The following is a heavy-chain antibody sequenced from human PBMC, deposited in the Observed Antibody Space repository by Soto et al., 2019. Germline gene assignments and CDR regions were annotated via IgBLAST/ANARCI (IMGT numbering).Heavy chain of an antibody. J-gene: IGHJ4*02. V-gene: IGHV4-39*01. Sequence: SETLSLTCTVSGGSISSSSYYWGWIPQPPGKGLEWIGSIYYSGSTYYNPSLKSRVTMSVDTSKNQFSLKLSSVTAADTALYCCARLLYDSSGYYYFDYWGQG. CDR1: GGSISSSSYY. CDR3: ARLLYDSSGYYYFDY. D-gene: IGHD3-22*01. CDR2: IYYSGST.